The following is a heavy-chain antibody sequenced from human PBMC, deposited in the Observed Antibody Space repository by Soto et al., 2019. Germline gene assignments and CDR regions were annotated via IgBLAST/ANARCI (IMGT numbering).Heavy chain of an antibody. V-gene: IGHV4-59*08. D-gene: IGHD3-10*01. CDR2: VHHSWGS. J-gene: IGHJ6*02. CDR3: ARQGFGPLHGLVDV. CDR1: GGSISSYY. Sequence: QVQLQESGPGLVKPSETLSLSCTVSGGSISSYYWSWFRQSPGKRMEWIGYVHHSWGSSYNPSLHRRVALSLDTSKSQFSLKVTSVPATDTAVYYCARQGFGPLHGLVDVWGQGTTVTVSS.